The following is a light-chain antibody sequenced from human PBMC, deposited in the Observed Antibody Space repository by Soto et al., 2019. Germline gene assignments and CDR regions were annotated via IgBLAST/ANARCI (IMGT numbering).Light chain of an antibody. J-gene: IGLJ1*01. CDR1: SSDVGAYGY. CDR3: SSFAGSNNFPYV. Sequence: QSALTQPPSASGSPGQSVTISCTGTSSDVGAYGYVSWYQQHPGKAPKLMIYEINKRPSGVPDRFSGSKSSNTASLTVSGLQAEDEADYYCSSFAGSNNFPYVFGTGTKVTVL. V-gene: IGLV2-8*01. CDR2: EIN.